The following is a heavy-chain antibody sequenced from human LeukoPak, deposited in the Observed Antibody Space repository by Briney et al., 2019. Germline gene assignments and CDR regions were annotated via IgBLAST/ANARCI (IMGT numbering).Heavy chain of an antibody. CDR2: INNYNGNT. Sequence: ASVKVSCKASGYTFTSYGISWVRQAPGQGLEWMGWINNYNGNTLYAQKLQGRVTMTTDTSTTTAYMELRSLRSDDTAVYFCARDRRRYCSGGSCSDAFDIWGQGTMVTVSS. CDR3: ARDRRRYCSGGSCSDAFDI. J-gene: IGHJ3*02. D-gene: IGHD2-15*01. CDR1: GYTFTSYG. V-gene: IGHV1-18*04.